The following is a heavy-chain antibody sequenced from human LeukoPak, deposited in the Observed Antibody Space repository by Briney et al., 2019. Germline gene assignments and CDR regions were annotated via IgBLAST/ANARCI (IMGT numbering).Heavy chain of an antibody. CDR2: IYHSGST. Sequence: PSETLSLTCAVSGYSISSGYYWGWIRQPPGKGLEWIGSIYHSGSTYYNPSLKSRVTISVDTSKNQFFLKLSSVTAADTAVYYCARHQYSSSSCSFDYWGQGTLVTVSS. CDR3: ARHQYSSSSCSFDY. V-gene: IGHV4-38-2*01. D-gene: IGHD6-6*01. CDR1: GYSISSGYY. J-gene: IGHJ4*02.